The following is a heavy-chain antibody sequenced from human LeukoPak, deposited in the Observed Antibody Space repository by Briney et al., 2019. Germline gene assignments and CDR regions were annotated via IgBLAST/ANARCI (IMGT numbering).Heavy chain of an antibody. Sequence: SETLSLTCTVSGYSISSEDHWGWIRQTPGKGLEWIGSFYHRGSYYNPSLKSRITLLLDMSKNQFSLKLSSVTAADTAVFYCARAAAPTYFFDYWGQGTLVTVSS. CDR1: GYSISSEDH. CDR3: ARAAAPTYFFDY. D-gene: IGHD6-13*01. V-gene: IGHV4-38-2*02. J-gene: IGHJ4*02. CDR2: FYHRGS.